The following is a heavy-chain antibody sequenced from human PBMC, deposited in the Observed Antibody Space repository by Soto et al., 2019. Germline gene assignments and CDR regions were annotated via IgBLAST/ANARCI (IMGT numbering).Heavy chain of an antibody. CDR3: ARWGTTGGFDL. Sequence: ESGEGVVQPGTSLRLSCAASGFRFKSFVMHWVRQAPGKGLEWVAFTSYDGNNKDYGDSVKGRFTVSRDNSQNTLHLQMDFLRPEDTALYYCARWGTTGGFDLWGQGTLVSVSS. D-gene: IGHD3-16*01. J-gene: IGHJ4*02. CDR1: GFRFKSFV. CDR2: TSYDGNNK. V-gene: IGHV3-30*19.